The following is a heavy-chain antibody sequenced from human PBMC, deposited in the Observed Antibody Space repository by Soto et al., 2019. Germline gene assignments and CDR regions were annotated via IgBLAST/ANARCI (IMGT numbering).Heavy chain of an antibody. V-gene: IGHV3-33*01. Sequence: VGSLRLSCAASGFTFSSYGMHWVRQAPGKGLEWVAVIWYDGSNKYYADSVKGRFTISRDNSKNTLYLQMNSLRAEDTAVYYCARDDWYFDLWGRGTLVTVSS. CDR1: GFTFSSYG. J-gene: IGHJ2*01. CDR2: IWYDGSNK. CDR3: ARDDWYFDL.